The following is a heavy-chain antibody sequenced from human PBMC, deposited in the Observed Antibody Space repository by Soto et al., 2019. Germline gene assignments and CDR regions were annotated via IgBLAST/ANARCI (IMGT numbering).Heavy chain of an antibody. CDR3: ARESSYYDILTGYFNNWFDP. CDR1: GGSISSGDYY. Sequence: PSETLSLTCTVSGGSISSGDYYWSWIRQPPGKGLEWIGYIYYSGSTYYNPSLKSRVTISVDTSKNQFSLKLSSVTAADTAVYYCARESSYYDILTGYFNNWFDPWGQGTLVTVSS. D-gene: IGHD3-9*01. V-gene: IGHV4-30-4*01. CDR2: IYYSGST. J-gene: IGHJ5*02.